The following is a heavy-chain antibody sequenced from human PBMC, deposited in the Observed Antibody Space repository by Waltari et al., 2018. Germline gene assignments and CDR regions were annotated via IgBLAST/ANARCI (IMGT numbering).Heavy chain of an antibody. CDR2: INHSGRT. D-gene: IGHD2-21*02. V-gene: IGHV4-34*01. J-gene: IGHJ6*03. CDR3: ARGRGTMVVTPKGGYYYYYYMDV. CDR1: GGSFSGYY. Sequence: QVQLQQWGAGLLKPSETLSLTCAVYGGSFSGYYWSWIRQPPGKGLEWIGEINHSGRTNYNPSLKSRVTISVDTSKNQFSLKLSSVTAADTAVYYCARGRGTMVVTPKGGYYYYYYMDVWGKGTTVTVSS.